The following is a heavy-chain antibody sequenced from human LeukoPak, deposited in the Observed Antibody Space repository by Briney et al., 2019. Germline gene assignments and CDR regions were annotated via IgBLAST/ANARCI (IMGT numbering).Heavy chain of an antibody. CDR2: IYPGDSDT. CDR3: ARSLRGSGWYIDY. V-gene: IGHV5-51*01. CDR1: GYSFTNYW. J-gene: IGHJ4*02. Sequence: VESLKISCKGSGYSFTNYWIGWVRQIPGTGLEWMGIIYPGDSDTIYNPSFQGQVTISADKSITTAYVQWSSLKASDTAIYYRARSLRGSGWYIDYWGQGTLVTVSS. D-gene: IGHD6-25*01.